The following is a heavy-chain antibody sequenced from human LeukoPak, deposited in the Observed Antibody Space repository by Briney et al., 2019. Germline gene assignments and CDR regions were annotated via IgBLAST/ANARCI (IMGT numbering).Heavy chain of an antibody. CDR3: ARDYGDYHSDY. J-gene: IGHJ4*02. CDR1: GFTFSAYY. CDR2: ISSSGSTI. Sequence: PGGSLRLSCAASGFTFSAYYMSWIRQAPGKGLEWVSYISSSGSTIYYADSVKGRFTVSRDNAKNSLYLQTNSLRAEDTTVYYCARDYGDYHSDYWGQGTLVTVSS. D-gene: IGHD4-17*01. V-gene: IGHV3-11*01.